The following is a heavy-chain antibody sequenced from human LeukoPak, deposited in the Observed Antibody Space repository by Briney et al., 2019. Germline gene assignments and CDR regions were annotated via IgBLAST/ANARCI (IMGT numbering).Heavy chain of an antibody. D-gene: IGHD2-2*01. CDR2: INPSGGST. Sequence: ASVKVSCKASGYTFTSYYMHWVRQAPGQGLEWMGIINPSGGSTSYAQKFQGRVTMTRDTSTSTVYMELSRLRSEDTAVYYCASATSPAHYYCYYGMDVWGQGTTVTVSS. V-gene: IGHV1-46*01. CDR1: GYTFTSYY. CDR3: ASATSPAHYYCYYGMDV. J-gene: IGHJ6*02.